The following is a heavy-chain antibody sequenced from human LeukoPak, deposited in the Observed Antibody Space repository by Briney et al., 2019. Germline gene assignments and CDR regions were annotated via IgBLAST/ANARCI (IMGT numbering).Heavy chain of an antibody. CDR3: ARCYYDSSGYYTPDP. CDR1: GYTLTELS. D-gene: IGHD3-22*01. V-gene: IGHV1-24*01. J-gene: IGHJ5*02. CDR2: FDPEDGET. Sequence: ASVNVSCKVSGYTLTELSMHWVRQAPGKGLEWVGGFDPEDGETIYAQKFQGRVTMTEDTSTDTAYMELSSLRSEDTAVYYCARCYYDSSGYYTPDPWGQGTLVTVSS.